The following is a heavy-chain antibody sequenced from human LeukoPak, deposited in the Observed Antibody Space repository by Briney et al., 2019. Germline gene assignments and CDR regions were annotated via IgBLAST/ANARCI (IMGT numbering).Heavy chain of an antibody. CDR3: ARGTVDTAMASPFDY. Sequence: KTSETLSLTCAVSGYSISSGCYWGWIRQRPGKGLESIWSIYHSGSTYYNPSLKSRVTISVDTSKNQFSLKLSSVTAADTAVYYCARGTVDTAMASPFDYWGQGTLVTVSS. J-gene: IGHJ4*02. CDR1: GYSISSGCY. V-gene: IGHV4-38-2*01. D-gene: IGHD5-18*01. CDR2: IYHSGST.